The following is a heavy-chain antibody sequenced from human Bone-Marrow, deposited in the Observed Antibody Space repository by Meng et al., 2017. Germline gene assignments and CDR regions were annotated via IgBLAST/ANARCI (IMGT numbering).Heavy chain of an antibody. Sequence: GESLKISCAASGFTVSSNYMSWVRQAPGKGLEWVSVIYSCGSTYYADSVRGRFTISRDNSKNTLYLQMSDVRVDDTALYFCAKQTGYSVSKWFDPWGQGTLVTVSS. CDR1: GFTVSSNY. CDR2: IYSCGST. J-gene: IGHJ5*02. CDR3: AKQTGYSVSKWFDP. V-gene: IGHV3-53*01. D-gene: IGHD5/OR15-5a*01.